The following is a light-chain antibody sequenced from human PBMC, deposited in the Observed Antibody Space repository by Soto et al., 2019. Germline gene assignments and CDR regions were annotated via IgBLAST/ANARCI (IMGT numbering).Light chain of an antibody. V-gene: IGLV1-44*01. Sequence: QSVLAQPPSASGTPGQRVSISCSGSSSNIGSNTVNWYQQLPVTTPKLLIYNSNQRPSGVPDRFSGSKSGTSASLAISGLQSEDEAAYYCAAWDDSLSGLVFGGGTKVTVL. CDR1: SSNIGSNT. CDR2: NSN. J-gene: IGLJ2*01. CDR3: AAWDDSLSGLV.